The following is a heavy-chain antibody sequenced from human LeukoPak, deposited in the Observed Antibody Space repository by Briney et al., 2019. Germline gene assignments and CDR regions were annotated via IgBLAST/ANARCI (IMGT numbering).Heavy chain of an antibody. Sequence: GASVKVSCKASGYTFTSYDINWVRQATGQGLEWMGWMNPDSGNTGYTQKFQGRVTMTKSTSISTAYMELSSLGSEDTAVYYCARGGKRGEFFFDYWGQGILVTVSS. CDR3: ARGGKRGEFFFDY. CDR2: MNPDSGNT. J-gene: IGHJ4*02. V-gene: IGHV1-8*01. D-gene: IGHD3-10*01. CDR1: GYTFTSYD.